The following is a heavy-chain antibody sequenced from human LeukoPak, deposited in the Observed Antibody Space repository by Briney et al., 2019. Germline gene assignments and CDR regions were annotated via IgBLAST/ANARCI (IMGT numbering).Heavy chain of an antibody. CDR3: AKVTGSWHGGDFDS. CDR2: IRSDGINE. D-gene: IGHD6-13*01. Sequence: GGSLRLSCAASGFIFSRYDMQWVRQAPAKGLEWVAFIRSDGINEYYPNAVKGRLTIYRHNSNNTLYLQMSSLKTEDTALYYCAKVTGSWHGGDFDSWGQGTQVTVSS. V-gene: IGHV3-30*02. CDR1: GFIFSRYD. J-gene: IGHJ5*01.